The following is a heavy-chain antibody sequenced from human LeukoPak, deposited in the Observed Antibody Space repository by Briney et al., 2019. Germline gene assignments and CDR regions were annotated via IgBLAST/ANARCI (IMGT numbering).Heavy chain of an antibody. Sequence: QPGGSLRLSCAASGFTFSGRWMSWLRQAPGKGLEWVANINQDGTDKYYVDSVKGRFTISRDNAKNSLYLQMNSLRAEDTAVYYCAREIVGTHKSRFDPWGQGTLVTVSS. CDR2: INQDGTDK. CDR3: AREIVGTHKSRFDP. CDR1: GFTFSGRW. D-gene: IGHD1-26*01. V-gene: IGHV3-7*03. J-gene: IGHJ5*02.